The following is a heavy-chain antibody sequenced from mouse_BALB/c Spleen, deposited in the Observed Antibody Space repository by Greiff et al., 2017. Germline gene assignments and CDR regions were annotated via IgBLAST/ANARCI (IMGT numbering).Heavy chain of an antibody. CDR2: ISYSGST. D-gene: IGHD2-3*01. J-gene: IGHJ3*01. Sequence: DVQLQESGPGLVKPSQSLSLTCTVTGYSITSDYAWNWIRQFPGNKLEWMGYISYSGSTSYNPSLKSRISITRDTSKNQFFLQLNSVTTEDTATYYCAREDGYYDWFAYWGQGTLVTVSA. CDR3: AREDGYYDWFAY. V-gene: IGHV3-2*02. CDR1: GYSITSDYA.